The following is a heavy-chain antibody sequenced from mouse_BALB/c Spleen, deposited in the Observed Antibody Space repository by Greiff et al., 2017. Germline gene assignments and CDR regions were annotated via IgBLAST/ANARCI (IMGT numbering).Heavy chain of an antibody. CDR3: ARQDGYYGLAWFAY. CDR1: GFAFSSYD. J-gene: IGHJ3*01. V-gene: IGHV5-12-1*01. CDR2: ISSGGGST. D-gene: IGHD2-3*01. Sequence: EVQGVESGGGLVKPGGSLKLSCAASGFAFSSYDMSWVRQTPEKRLEWVAYISSGGGSTYYPDTVKGRFTISRDNAKKTLYLQMSSLKSEDTAMYYCARQDGYYGLAWFAYWGQGTLVTVSA.